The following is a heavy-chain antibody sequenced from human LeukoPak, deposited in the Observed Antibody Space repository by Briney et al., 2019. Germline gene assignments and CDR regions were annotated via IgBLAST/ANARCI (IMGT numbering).Heavy chain of an antibody. CDR2: IYYIGST. CDR1: GGSISSYD. D-gene: IGHD2-2*01. Sequence: SETLSLTCTVSGGSISSYDWSWIRQPPGKGLEWIGNIYYIGSTNYNPSVKSRVTISVDTSKNQFSLKLSSVTAADTAVYYCARVSLRGYCSSTSCPAGDAFDIWGQGTMVTVSS. V-gene: IGHV4-59*08. J-gene: IGHJ3*02. CDR3: ARVSLRGYCSSTSCPAGDAFDI.